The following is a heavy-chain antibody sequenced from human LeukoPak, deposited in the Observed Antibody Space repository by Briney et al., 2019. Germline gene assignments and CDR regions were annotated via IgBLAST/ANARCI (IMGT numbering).Heavy chain of an antibody. CDR3: ARTYYDFWSARQTPSYYFDY. D-gene: IGHD3-3*01. V-gene: IGHV1-69*06. J-gene: IGHJ4*02. CDR1: GDTFSSYA. Sequence: GASVKVSCKASGDTFSSYAISWVREAPGQGLEWMGGIIPIFGTANYAQKFQGRVTITADKSTSTAYMELSSLRSEDTAVYYCARTYYDFWSARQTPSYYFDYWGQGTLVTVSS. CDR2: IIPIFGTA.